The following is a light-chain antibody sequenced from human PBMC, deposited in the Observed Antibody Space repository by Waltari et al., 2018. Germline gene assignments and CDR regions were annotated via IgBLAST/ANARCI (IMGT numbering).Light chain of an antibody. CDR2: SNR. CDR1: RSNIGSNA. CDR3: SAWYDSLNAFYV. Sequence: QSVLHQPPSASGTPGQRVTISCSGSRSNIGSNALNWYQQLPGTAPKLLIYSNRQRPSVLADRFAGSKSASSASLAISGLQSEDEADYYCSAWYDSLNAFYVFGTGTKVTVL. V-gene: IGLV1-44*01. J-gene: IGLJ1*01.